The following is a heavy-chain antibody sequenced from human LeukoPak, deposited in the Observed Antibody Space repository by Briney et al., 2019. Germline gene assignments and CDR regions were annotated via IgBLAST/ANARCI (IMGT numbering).Heavy chain of an antibody. V-gene: IGHV4-59*01. CDR3: ARLGIVVVAATYYYGMDV. CDR2: IYYSGST. Sequence: SETLSLTCTVSGGSISSYYWSWIRQPPGKGLEWMGYIYYSGSTNYNPSLKSRVTISVDTSKNQFSLKLSSVTAADTAVYYCARLGIVVVAATYYYGMDVWGQGTTVTVSS. J-gene: IGHJ6*02. CDR1: GGSISSYY. D-gene: IGHD2-15*01.